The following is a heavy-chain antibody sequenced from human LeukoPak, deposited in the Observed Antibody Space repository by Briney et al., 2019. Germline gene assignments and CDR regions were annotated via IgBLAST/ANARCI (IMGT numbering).Heavy chain of an antibody. Sequence: GGSLRLSCAASGFTFSSYAMHWVRQAPGKGLEWVAHISYDGSNKYYADSVKGRFTISRDNSKNTLYLQMNSLRAEDTAVYYCARDRGYSYGYGDYWGQGTLVTVSS. CDR2: ISYDGSNK. CDR3: ARDRGYSYGYGDY. D-gene: IGHD5-18*01. CDR1: GFTFSSYA. J-gene: IGHJ4*02. V-gene: IGHV3-30*01.